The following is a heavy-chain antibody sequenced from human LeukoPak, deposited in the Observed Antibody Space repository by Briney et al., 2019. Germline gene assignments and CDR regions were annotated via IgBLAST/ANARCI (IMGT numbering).Heavy chain of an antibody. CDR3: ARGAADYYDSSGYY. Sequence: ASVKVSCKASGYTFTSYGISWVRQAPGQGLEGMGWISAYNGNTNYAQKRQGRGTMTTDTSTSTAYMELRSLRSDDTAVYYCARGAADYYDSSGYYWGQGTLVTVSS. CDR2: ISAYNGNT. V-gene: IGHV1-18*01. J-gene: IGHJ4*02. D-gene: IGHD3-22*01. CDR1: GYTFTSYG.